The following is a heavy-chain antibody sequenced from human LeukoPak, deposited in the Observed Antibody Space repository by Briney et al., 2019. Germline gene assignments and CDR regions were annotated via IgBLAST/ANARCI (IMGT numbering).Heavy chain of an antibody. V-gene: IGHV4-59*08. CDR2: IYYSGST. Sequence: SETLSLTCTVSGGSISSYHWSWIRQPPGKGLEWIGYIYYSGSTSYNPSLKSRVTISVDTSKNQFSLKLSSVAAADTAVYFCARHTTGNGMDVWGQGTTVTVSS. CDR3: ARHTTGNGMDV. D-gene: IGHD4-11*01. J-gene: IGHJ6*02. CDR1: GGSISSYH.